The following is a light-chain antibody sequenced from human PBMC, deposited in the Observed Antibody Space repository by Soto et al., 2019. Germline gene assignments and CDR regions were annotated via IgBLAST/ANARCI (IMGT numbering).Light chain of an antibody. CDR3: QQYETFSGT. CDR1: QSVSGW. V-gene: IGKV1-5*01. J-gene: IGKJ1*01. CDR2: DAS. Sequence: DIHMTHSPSSLSGSVGDIVTITFRASQSVSGWLAWYQQKPGEAPKLLIYDASALPRGVPSRFSGSGSGTKFTPTIASLQPDDFATYYCQQYETFSGTFGPGTKVDIK.